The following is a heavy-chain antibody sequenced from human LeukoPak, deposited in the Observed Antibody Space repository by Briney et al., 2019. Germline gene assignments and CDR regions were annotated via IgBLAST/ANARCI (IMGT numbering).Heavy chain of an antibody. Sequence: SVKVSCKASGGTFSSYAISWVRQAPGQGPEWMGGIIPIFGTANYAQKFQGRVTITTDESTSTAYMELSSLRSEDTAVYYCARAGAARPPLWYYYYYMDVWGKGTTVTVSS. CDR2: IIPIFGTA. CDR1: GGTFSSYA. CDR3: ARAGAARPPLWYYYYYMDV. V-gene: IGHV1-69*05. J-gene: IGHJ6*03. D-gene: IGHD6-6*01.